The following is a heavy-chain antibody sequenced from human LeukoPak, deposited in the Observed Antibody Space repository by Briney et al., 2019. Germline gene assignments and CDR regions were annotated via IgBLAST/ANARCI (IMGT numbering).Heavy chain of an antibody. V-gene: IGHV4-34*01. CDR3: AREYPRFDAFDI. CDR1: GGSFSGYY. CDR2: INHSGST. Sequence: SETLSLTCAVYGGSFSGYYWSWVRQSPGKGLEWIGEINHSGSTNYNPSLKSRVTISVDTSKNQFSLKLSSVTAADTAVYYCAREYPRFDAFDIWGQGTMVTVSS. J-gene: IGHJ3*02. D-gene: IGHD2-2*02.